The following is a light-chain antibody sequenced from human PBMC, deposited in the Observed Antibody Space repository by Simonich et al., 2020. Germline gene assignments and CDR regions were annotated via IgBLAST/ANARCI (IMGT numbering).Light chain of an antibody. CDR1: QSVSSY. CDR2: EVS. J-gene: IGKJ2*01. V-gene: IGKV3-11*01. CDR3: MQSIQLPQT. Sequence: EIVLTQSPATLSLSPGERATLSCRARQSVSSYLAWYQQKPGQSPQLLIYEVSNRFSGVPDRCSGSGSGTDFTLKISRVEAEDVGVYYCMQSIQLPQTFGQGTKLEIK.